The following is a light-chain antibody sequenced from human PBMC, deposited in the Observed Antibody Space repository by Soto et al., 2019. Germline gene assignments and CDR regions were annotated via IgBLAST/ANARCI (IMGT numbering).Light chain of an antibody. Sequence: DVQMTQSPSTPSGSVEDRVTITCRASQTISSCLAWYQQKQGKAPKLLIYKASTLKRGGPSSVSGSRSGTELTLTVSSLQTEDVATYYCLQDHDDSWTFGQGTKVDIK. CDR1: QTISSC. CDR3: LQDHDDSWT. CDR2: KAS. J-gene: IGKJ1*01. V-gene: IGKV1-5*03.